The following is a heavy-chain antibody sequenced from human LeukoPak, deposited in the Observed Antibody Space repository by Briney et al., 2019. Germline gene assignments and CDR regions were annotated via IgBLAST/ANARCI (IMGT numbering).Heavy chain of an antibody. Sequence: SQTLSLTCAISGDSVSSNSAAWNWIRQSPSRGLEWLGRTYYRSKWYNDYAVSVKSRITINPDTSKNQFSLQLNSVTPEDTAVYYCARDGTYIVVVPAAIQYFYYYYMDVWGKGTTVTVSS. CDR3: ARDGTYIVVVPAAIQYFYYYYMDV. D-gene: IGHD2-2*01. V-gene: IGHV6-1*01. CDR2: TYYRSKWYN. CDR1: GDSVSSNSAA. J-gene: IGHJ6*03.